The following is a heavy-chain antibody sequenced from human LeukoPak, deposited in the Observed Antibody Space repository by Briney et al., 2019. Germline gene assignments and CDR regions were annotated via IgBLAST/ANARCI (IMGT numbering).Heavy chain of an antibody. J-gene: IGHJ4*02. CDR1: GYTFTGYY. CDR2: INPNSGGT. D-gene: IGHD6-6*01. Sequence: ASVKVSCKASGYTFTGYYMHWVRQAPGQGLEWMGWINPNSGGTNYAQKFQGRVTMTRDTSISTAYMELSRLRSDDTAVYYCARDPSYSRSSSYYFDYWGQGTLVTVSS. CDR3: ARDPSYSRSSSYYFDY. V-gene: IGHV1-2*02.